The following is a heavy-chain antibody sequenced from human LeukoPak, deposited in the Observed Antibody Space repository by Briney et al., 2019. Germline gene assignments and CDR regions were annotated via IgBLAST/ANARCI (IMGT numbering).Heavy chain of an antibody. CDR2: INPSGGST. CDR1: GYTFTSYY. D-gene: IGHD3-22*01. V-gene: IGHV1-46*01. J-gene: IGHJ4*02. Sequence: GASVKVSCKASGYTFTSYYMHWVRQAPGQGLEWMGIINPSGGSTSYAQKFQGRVTMTRGMSTSTVYMELSSLRSEDTAVYYCARVYYDSSGYTQPDYWGQGTLVTVSS. CDR3: ARVYYDSSGYTQPDY.